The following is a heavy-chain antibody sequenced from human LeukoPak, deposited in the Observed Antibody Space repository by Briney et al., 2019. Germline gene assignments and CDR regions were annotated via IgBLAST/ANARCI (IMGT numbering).Heavy chain of an antibody. V-gene: IGHV3-48*04. Sequence: PGGSLRLPCAVSGFTFRSFSMNWVRQAPGKGLEWVSSISSSSSTIDYADSVRGRFTISRDNAKDSLYLQMNSLRAEDTAVYYCAKGGIAARRPRGYYFDYWGQGTLVTVSS. D-gene: IGHD6-6*01. CDR1: GFTFRSFS. CDR3: AKGGIAARRPRGYYFDY. CDR2: ISSSSSTI. J-gene: IGHJ4*02.